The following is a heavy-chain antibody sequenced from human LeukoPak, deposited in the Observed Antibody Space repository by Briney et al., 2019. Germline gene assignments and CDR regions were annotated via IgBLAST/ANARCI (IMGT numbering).Heavy chain of an antibody. V-gene: IGHV4-59*08. D-gene: IGHD1-26*01. Sequence: SETLSPTCTVSGGSVSSYYWSWIRQPPGKGLEWIGYIYDSGSTDYNPSLKSRVTISLDTSKNQFSLKLSSVTAADTAVCYCARARGWVEVDYWGQGTLVTVSS. CDR2: IYDSGST. J-gene: IGHJ4*02. CDR1: GGSVSSYY. CDR3: ARARGWVEVDY.